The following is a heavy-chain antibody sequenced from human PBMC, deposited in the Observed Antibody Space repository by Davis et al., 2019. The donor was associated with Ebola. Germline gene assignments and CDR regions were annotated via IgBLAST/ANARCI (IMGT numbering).Heavy chain of an antibody. D-gene: IGHD6-6*01. CDR2: ISGRGDST. V-gene: IGHV3-23*01. J-gene: IGHJ4*02. CDR3: ARDRSGGQLVRTPYYFDL. Sequence: PGGSLRLSCAASGFTFNNYAMTWVRQAPGKGLEWVSTISGRGDSTYYADSVKGRFTISRYNSRNTLYLQMNSLRADDTAIYHCARDRSGGQLVRTPYYFDLWGQGTLVTVSS. CDR1: GFTFNNYA.